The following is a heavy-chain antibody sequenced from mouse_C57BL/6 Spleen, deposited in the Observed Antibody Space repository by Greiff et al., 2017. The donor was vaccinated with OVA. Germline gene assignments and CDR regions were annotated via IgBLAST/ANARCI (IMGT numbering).Heavy chain of an antibody. D-gene: IGHD2-3*01. Sequence: QVQLQQSGPGLVQPSQSLSITCTVSGFSLTSYGVHWVRQSPGKGLEWLGVIWSGGSTDYNAAFISRPSISKDNSKSQVFFKMNSLQADDTAIYYCASHYDGYSYYAMDYWGQGTSVTVSS. V-gene: IGHV2-2*01. J-gene: IGHJ4*01. CDR2: IWSGGST. CDR1: GFSLTSYG. CDR3: ASHYDGYSYYAMDY.